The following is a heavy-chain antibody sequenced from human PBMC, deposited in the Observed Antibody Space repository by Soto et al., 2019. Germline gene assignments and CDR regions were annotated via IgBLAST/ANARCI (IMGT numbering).Heavy chain of an antibody. CDR2: IKSKTDGGTT. CDR1: GFTFSNAW. D-gene: IGHD6-19*01. J-gene: IGHJ3*02. V-gene: IGHV3-15*01. CDR3: TTTAIAVAGTFAFDI. Sequence: GGSLRLSCVASGFTFSNAWMSWVRQAPGKGLEWVGRIKSKTDGGTTDYAAPVKGRFTISRDDSKNTLYLQMNSLKTEDTAVYYCTTTAIAVAGTFAFDIWGQGTMVTVSS.